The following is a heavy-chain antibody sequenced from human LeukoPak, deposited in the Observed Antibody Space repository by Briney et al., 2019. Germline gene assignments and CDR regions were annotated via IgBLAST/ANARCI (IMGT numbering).Heavy chain of an antibody. CDR1: GYTFTSYY. CDR2: INPNSGDT. D-gene: IGHD6-13*01. Sequence: ASVKVSCKASGYTFTSYYIHWVRQAPGQGLEWMGWINPNSGDTNYAQNFQGRVTMTRDTSISTAYMELSGLRSDDTAVYYCARDLRIFKAGSSWYFFDYWGQGTQVTVSS. CDR3: ARDLRIFKAGSSWYFFDY. V-gene: IGHV1-2*02. J-gene: IGHJ4*02.